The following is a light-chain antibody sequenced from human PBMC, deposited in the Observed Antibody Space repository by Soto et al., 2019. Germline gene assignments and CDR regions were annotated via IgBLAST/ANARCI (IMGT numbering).Light chain of an antibody. J-gene: IGKJ1*01. V-gene: IGKV3-20*01. CDR3: QQYGSSSWT. Sequence: EIVMTHSPATLSVSPGGRATLSCSASQSVSSSYLAWYQQKPGQAPRLLIYGASSRATGIPDRFSGSGSGTDFTLTISRLEPEDFAVYYCQQYGSSSWTFGQGTKVDIK. CDR2: GAS. CDR1: QSVSSSY.